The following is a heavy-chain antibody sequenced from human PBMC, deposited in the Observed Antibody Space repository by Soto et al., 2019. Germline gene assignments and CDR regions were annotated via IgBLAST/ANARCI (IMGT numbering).Heavy chain of an antibody. V-gene: IGHV4-31*03. CDR3: ARADIVVYYFDY. D-gene: IGHD5-12*01. Sequence: SETLSLTCTVSGGSISSGGYYWSWIRQHPGKGLEWIGYIYYSGSTYYNPSLKGRVTISVDTSKNQFSLKLSSVTAADTAVYYCARADIVVYYFDYWGQGTLVTVSS. CDR1: GGSISSGGYY. J-gene: IGHJ4*02. CDR2: IYYSGST.